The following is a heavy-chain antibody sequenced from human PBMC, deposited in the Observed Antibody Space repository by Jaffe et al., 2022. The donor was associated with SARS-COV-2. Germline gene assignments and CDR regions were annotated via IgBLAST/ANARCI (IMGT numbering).Heavy chain of an antibody. V-gene: IGHV3-15*01. CDR1: GFWFSNYW. Sequence: EVQLVESGGDLVEPGGSLRLSCAASGFWFSNYWMTWVRQAPGKGLEWVARIKSKASAETTDYAAPVKGRFTISRDDLRDTLYLQMSSLKGEDTGVYFCATVRAGVGVPDYWGQGARVTVSS. CDR2: IKSKASAETT. CDR3: ATVRAGVGVPDY. D-gene: IGHD1-26*01. J-gene: IGHJ4*02.